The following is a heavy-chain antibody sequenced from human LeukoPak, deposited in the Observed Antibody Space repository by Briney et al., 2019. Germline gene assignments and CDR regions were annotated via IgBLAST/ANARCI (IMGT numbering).Heavy chain of an antibody. CDR1: GDSVSSGSYY. CDR3: ARRTDHNLDY. CDR2: IYYSGST. D-gene: IGHD1-1*01. Sequence: SETPSLTCTVSGDSVSSGSYYWSWIRQPPGKGLEWIGDIYYSGSTNYNPSLKSRVTISVGTSKTQFSLKVSSVTAADTAVYYCARRTDHNLDYWGQGTLVTVSS. J-gene: IGHJ4*02. V-gene: IGHV4-61*01.